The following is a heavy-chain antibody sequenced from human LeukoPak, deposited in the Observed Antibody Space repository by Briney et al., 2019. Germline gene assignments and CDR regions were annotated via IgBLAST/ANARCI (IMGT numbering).Heavy chain of an antibody. J-gene: IGHJ4*02. Sequence: ASVKVSCKASGYTFTGYYMHWVRQAPGQGLEWMGWINPNSGGTNYAQKFQGRVTMTRDTSISTAYMELSRLRSDDTAVYYCARVGYSGSKNYFDYWGQGTLVTVSS. CDR3: ARVGYSGSKNYFDY. CDR1: GYTFTGYY. D-gene: IGHD1-26*01. V-gene: IGHV1-2*02. CDR2: INPNSGGT.